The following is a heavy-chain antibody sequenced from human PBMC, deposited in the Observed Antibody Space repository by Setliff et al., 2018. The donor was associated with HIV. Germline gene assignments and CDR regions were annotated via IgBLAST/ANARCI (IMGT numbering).Heavy chain of an antibody. CDR3: AKATPADSGIVVVPAARRDDAFDI. D-gene: IGHD2-2*01. CDR1: GFTFEDYG. Sequence: PGGSLRLSCAASGFTFEDYGMSWVRQVPGKGLEWVSGINGNGGSTGYADSVKGRLTISRDNAKKSLYLQMNSLRAEDTALYYCAKATPADSGIVVVPAARRDDAFDIWGQGTMVTVSS. J-gene: IGHJ3*02. CDR2: INGNGGST. V-gene: IGHV3-20*04.